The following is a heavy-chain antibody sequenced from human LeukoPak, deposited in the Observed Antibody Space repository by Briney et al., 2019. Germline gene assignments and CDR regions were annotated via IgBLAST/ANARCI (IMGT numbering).Heavy chain of an antibody. D-gene: IGHD6-13*01. J-gene: IGHJ4*02. CDR3: ARVGSSWSYYFDY. CDR1: GYTFTSYG. CDR2: ISAYNGNT. Sequence: ASVKVSCKASGYTFTSYGISWVRQAPGQGLEWMGWISAYNGNTNYAQKLQGRLTMTTDPSTNTAYMGLRSLRSDDTAVYYCARVGSSWSYYFDYWGQGTLVTVSS. V-gene: IGHV1-18*01.